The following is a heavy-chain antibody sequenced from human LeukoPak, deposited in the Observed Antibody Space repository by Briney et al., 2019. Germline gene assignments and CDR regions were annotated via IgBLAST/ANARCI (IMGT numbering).Heavy chain of an antibody. CDR2: IKQDGSEK. J-gene: IGHJ4*02. Sequence: GGSLRLSCAASGFTFSSYSMSWVRQAPGKGLEWVANIKQDGSEKNYVDSVKGRFAISRDNAKNSLYLQMNSLRAEDTAVYYCARDKYTNSWSGSNFDHWGQGTLVTVSS. D-gene: IGHD6-13*01. CDR3: ARDKYTNSWSGSNFDH. V-gene: IGHV3-7*01. CDR1: GFTFSSYS.